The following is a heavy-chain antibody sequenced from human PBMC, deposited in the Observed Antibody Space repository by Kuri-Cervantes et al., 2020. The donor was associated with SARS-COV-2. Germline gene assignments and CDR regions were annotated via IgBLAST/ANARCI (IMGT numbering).Heavy chain of an antibody. J-gene: IGHJ6*02. D-gene: IGHD2-2*01. CDR2: ISSSSSYM. CDR3: ARDEEGGCSSTSCFLYGYGMDV. CDR1: GFTFSSYS. Sequence: GGSLRLSCAASGFTFSSYSMNWVRQAPGKGLEWVSSISSSSSYMYYADSVKGRFTISRDNAKNSLYLQMNSLRAEDTAVYYCARDEEGGCSSTSCFLYGYGMDVWGQGTTVTVSS. V-gene: IGHV3-21*01.